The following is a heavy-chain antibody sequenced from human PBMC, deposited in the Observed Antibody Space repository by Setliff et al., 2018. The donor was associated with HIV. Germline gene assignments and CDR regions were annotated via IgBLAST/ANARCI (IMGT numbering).Heavy chain of an antibody. CDR3: ARSSRVNCGGDCYLFDY. CDR1: GGSISNYY. Sequence: SETPSLTCTVSGGSISNYYWSWIRQPAGKGLEWIGRIQTSGRTNNNPSLKSRVTMSVDTSKNQFSLILTSVTAADTAVYYCARSSRVNCGGDCYLFDYWGQGTPVTVSS. D-gene: IGHD2-21*02. J-gene: IGHJ4*02. CDR2: IQTSGRT. V-gene: IGHV4-4*07.